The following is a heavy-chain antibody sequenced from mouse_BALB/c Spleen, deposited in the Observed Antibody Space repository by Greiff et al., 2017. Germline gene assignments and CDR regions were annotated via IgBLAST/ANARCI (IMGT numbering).Heavy chain of an antibody. J-gene: IGHJ4*01. Sequence: VKLLESGPGLVAPSQSLSITCTVSGFSLTSYGVHWVRQPPGKGLEWLGVIWAGGSTNYNSALMSRLSISKDNSKSQVFLKMNSLQTDDTAMDYCASNNYGDYYAMDYWGQGTSVTVSA. D-gene: IGHD2-12*01. CDR3: ASNNYGDYYAMDY. CDR1: GFSLTSYG. V-gene: IGHV2-9*02. CDR2: IWAGGST.